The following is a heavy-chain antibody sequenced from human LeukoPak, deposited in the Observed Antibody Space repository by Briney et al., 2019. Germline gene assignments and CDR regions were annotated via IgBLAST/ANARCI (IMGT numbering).Heavy chain of an antibody. CDR1: GGSISSGDYY. CDR2: IYYSGST. D-gene: IGHD4-17*01. J-gene: IGHJ5*02. Sequence: SETLSPTCTVSGGSISSGDYYWSWIRQPPGKGLGWIGYIYYSGSTYYNPSLKSRVTISVDTSKNQFSLKLSSVTAADTAVYYCARECTVTTVGGSFDWFDPWGQGTLVTVSS. V-gene: IGHV4-30-4*08. CDR3: ARECTVTTVGGSFDWFDP.